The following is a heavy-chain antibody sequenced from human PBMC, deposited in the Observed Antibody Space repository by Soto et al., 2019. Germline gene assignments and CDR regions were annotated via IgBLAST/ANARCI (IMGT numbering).Heavy chain of an antibody. CDR2: SYYSWTT. Sequence: SVTLSLTCTVSGATISVHSYYWTWIRQPPGKGLGWSGRSYYSWTTYFNPSLKSRATISVDTSKNQFSLMLTSVTAADTAIYYCTRRYNWNGNYFDPCGPGALVTVSS. D-gene: IGHD1-20*01. J-gene: IGHJ5*02. CDR3: TRRYNWNGNYFDP. V-gene: IGHV4-39*01. CDR1: GATISVHSYY.